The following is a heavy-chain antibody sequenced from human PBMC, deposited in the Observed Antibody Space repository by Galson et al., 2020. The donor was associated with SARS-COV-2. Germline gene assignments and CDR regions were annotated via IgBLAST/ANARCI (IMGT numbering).Heavy chain of an antibody. Sequence: GESLKIPCAAPGISFRSYGTHWVRPAPGKGLEWLASISQDGNNKLYADSVKGRFTISRDNSKNALYLQMDSLRVEDTAVYYCAKETSSGFCSSVSCWSGPFDMWGLGTMVIVSS. D-gene: IGHD2-2*03. J-gene: IGHJ3*02. CDR3: AKETSSGFCSSVSCWSGPFDM. CDR1: GISFRSYG. CDR2: ISQDGNNK. V-gene: IGHV3-30*18.